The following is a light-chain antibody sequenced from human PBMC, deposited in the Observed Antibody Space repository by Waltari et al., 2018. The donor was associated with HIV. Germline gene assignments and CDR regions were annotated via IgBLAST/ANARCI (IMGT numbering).Light chain of an antibody. Sequence: EIVLTQSPGTLSLSPGERATLSCRASQSVSSSDLAWYQQKPGQAPRLLIYGASSRATGIPDSFSGSGSGTDFTLTISRLEPEDFAVYYCQQYASSFTFGPGTKVDIK. CDR3: QQYASSFT. J-gene: IGKJ3*01. CDR1: QSVSSSD. CDR2: GAS. V-gene: IGKV3-20*01.